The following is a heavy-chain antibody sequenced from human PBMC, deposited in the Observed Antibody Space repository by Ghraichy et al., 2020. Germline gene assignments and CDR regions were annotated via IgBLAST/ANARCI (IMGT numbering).Heavy chain of an antibody. CDR2: IYYSGST. Sequence: SETLSLTCNVSGGSISTYYWSWIRQPPGKGPECIGYIYYSGSTNYNPSLKSRVTISIDTSKNQFSLKLSSVTAADTAVYYCARLTVTSQYWYFDLWGRGTLVTVS. CDR1: GGSISTYY. D-gene: IGHD4-17*01. CDR3: ARLTVTSQYWYFDL. V-gene: IGHV4-59*01. J-gene: IGHJ2*01.